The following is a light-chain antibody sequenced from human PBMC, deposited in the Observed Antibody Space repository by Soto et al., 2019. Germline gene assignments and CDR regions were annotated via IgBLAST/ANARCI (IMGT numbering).Light chain of an antibody. Sequence: VLTQSPATLSLSTRERATLSCMASQSVSSDLAWYQQKLGQAPRLLIFDASNRATGIASRFSGGGSGTDFTLTISSLEPEDFAVYYCQQRSNWPRTFGQGTKVDIK. V-gene: IGKV3-11*01. CDR1: QSVSSD. CDR2: DAS. J-gene: IGKJ1*01. CDR3: QQRSNWPRT.